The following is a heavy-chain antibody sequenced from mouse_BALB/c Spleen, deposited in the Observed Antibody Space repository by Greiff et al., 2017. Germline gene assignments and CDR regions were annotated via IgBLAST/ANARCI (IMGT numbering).Heavy chain of an antibody. J-gene: IGHJ4*01. CDR2: IWAGGST. CDR1: GFSLTSYG. Sequence: VKLQESGPGLVAPSQSLSITCTVSGFSLTSYGVHWVRQPPGKGLEWLGVIWAGGSTNYNSALMSRLSISKDNSKSQVFLKMNSLQTDDTAMYYCARDGYDAPYAMDYWGQGTSVTVSS. D-gene: IGHD2-2*01. V-gene: IGHV2-9*02. CDR3: ARDGYDAPYAMDY.